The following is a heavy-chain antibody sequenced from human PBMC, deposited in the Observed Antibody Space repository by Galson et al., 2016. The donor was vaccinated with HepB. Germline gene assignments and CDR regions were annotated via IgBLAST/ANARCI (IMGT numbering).Heavy chain of an antibody. J-gene: IGHJ5*02. CDR1: GDSITSSY. CDR3: TRYHYGGNSFNWYDP. CDR2: IFYAGST. V-gene: IGHV4-59*01. D-gene: IGHD4-23*01. Sequence: ETLSLTCTVSGDSITSSYWSWIRQPPGKGLEWTGYIFYAGSTNYNTSLRRRVTMSVDTSKNPFSLRLTSVTAADTTVYYCTRYHYGGNSFNWYDPWGQGTLVTVSS.